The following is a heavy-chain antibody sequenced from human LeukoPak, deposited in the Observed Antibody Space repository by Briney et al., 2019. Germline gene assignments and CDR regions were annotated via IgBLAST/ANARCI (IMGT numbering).Heavy chain of an antibody. CDR3: ARDLGREIDY. Sequence: PSETLSLTCTVSGGSISSYYWSWLRQPPGKGLEWIGYIYYSGSTNYNPSLRSRVTISVDTSKNQFSLKLSSVTAADTAVYYCARDLGREIDYWGQGTLVTVSS. V-gene: IGHV4-59*01. J-gene: IGHJ4*02. CDR1: GGSISSYY. D-gene: IGHD3-16*01. CDR2: IYYSGST.